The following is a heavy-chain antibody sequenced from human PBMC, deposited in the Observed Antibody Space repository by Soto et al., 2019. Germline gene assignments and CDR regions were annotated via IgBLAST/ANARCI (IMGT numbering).Heavy chain of an antibody. J-gene: IGHJ4*02. CDR2: IYYSGST. D-gene: IGHD5-18*01. CDR3: ASFGYSYGFTFDY. Sequence: SETLSLTCTVSGGSVSSYYWSWIRQSPGKGLEWIGYIYYSGSTYYKPSLKSRVTISVDTSKNQFSLKLSSVTAADTAVYYCASFGYSYGFTFDYWGQGTLVTVSS. CDR1: GGSVSSYY. V-gene: IGHV4-59*04.